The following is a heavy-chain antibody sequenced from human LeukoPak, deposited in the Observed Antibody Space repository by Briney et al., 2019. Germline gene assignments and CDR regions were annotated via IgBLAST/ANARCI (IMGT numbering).Heavy chain of an antibody. Sequence: PGRSLRLSCAAPGFTFSSYGMHWVRQAPGKGLEWVAVISYDGSNKYYADSVKGRFTISRDNSKNTLYLQMNSLRAEDTAVYYCAKDKQRKGIPFDYWGQGTLVTVSS. CDR3: AKDKQRKGIPFDY. V-gene: IGHV3-30*18. D-gene: IGHD6-25*01. J-gene: IGHJ4*02. CDR2: ISYDGSNK. CDR1: GFTFSSYG.